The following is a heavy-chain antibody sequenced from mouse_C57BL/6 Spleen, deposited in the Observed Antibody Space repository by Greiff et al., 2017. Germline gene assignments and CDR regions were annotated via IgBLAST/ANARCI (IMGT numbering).Heavy chain of an antibody. CDR1: GYAFSSYW. CDR3: ARRHGYPYYFDY. D-gene: IGHD2-2*01. Sequence: QVQLQQSGAELVKPGASVKISCKASGYAFSSYWMNWVKQRPGKGLEWIGQIYPGDGDTNYNGKFKGKATLTADKSSSTAYMQLSSLTSEDSAVYFCARRHGYPYYFDYWGQGTTLTVSS. CDR2: IYPGDGDT. V-gene: IGHV1-80*01. J-gene: IGHJ2*01.